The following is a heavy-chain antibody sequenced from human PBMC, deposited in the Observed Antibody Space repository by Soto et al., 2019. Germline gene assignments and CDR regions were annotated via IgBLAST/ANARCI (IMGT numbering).Heavy chain of an antibody. CDR1: VFNVFAFS. Sequence: PVVSLILSCSSSVFNVFAFSFNWVRQAPGKGLEWVSGISVSDAFIYYADSVRGRFSIYRDASENILYLKMNSLRVEDTALYYCKRETVEGITGIDYWGPGNMVTVSS. D-gene: IGHD1-20*01. CDR2: ISVSDAFI. CDR3: KRETVEGITGIDY. J-gene: IGHJ4*02. V-gene: IGHV3-23*01.